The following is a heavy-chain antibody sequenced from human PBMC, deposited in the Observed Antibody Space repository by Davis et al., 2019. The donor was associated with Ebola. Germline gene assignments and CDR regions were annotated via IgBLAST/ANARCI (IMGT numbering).Heavy chain of an antibody. CDR3: AKDNYDSSGYYYAGIDY. V-gene: IGHV3-74*01. D-gene: IGHD3-22*01. J-gene: IGHJ4*02. Sequence: GESLKISCAASGFTFSGYWMHWVRQAAGPGLLWVSRIKSDGSSISYADSVKGRFTISRDNSKNTLYLQMNSLRAEDTAVYYCAKDNYDSSGYYYAGIDYWGQGTLVTVSS. CDR2: IKSDGSSI. CDR1: GFTFSGYW.